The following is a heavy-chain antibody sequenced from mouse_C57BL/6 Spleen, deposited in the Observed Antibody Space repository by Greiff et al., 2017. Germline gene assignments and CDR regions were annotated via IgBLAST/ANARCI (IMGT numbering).Heavy chain of an antibody. CDR1: GYTFTDYY. CDR3: ARGASKYLFAY. D-gene: IGHD5-1-1*01. CDR2: INPNNGGT. Sequence: EVQLQQSGPELVKPGASVKISCKASGYTFTDYYMNWVKQSHGKSLEWIGDINPNNGGTSYNQKFKGKATLTVDKSSSTAYMELRGLPSEDTAIYYCARGASKYLFAYWGQGTLVTVSA. J-gene: IGHJ3*01. V-gene: IGHV1-26*01.